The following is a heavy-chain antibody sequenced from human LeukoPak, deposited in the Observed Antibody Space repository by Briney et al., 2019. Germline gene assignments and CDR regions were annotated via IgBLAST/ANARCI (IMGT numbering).Heavy chain of an antibody. V-gene: IGHV3-9*01. Sequence: GGSLRLSCAASGFTFDDYAMHWVRQAPGKGLEWVSGISWNSGSIGYADSVKGRFTISRDNAKNSLHLQMNSLRAEDTALYYCAKGGAAGKFPADYWGQGTLVTVSS. CDR3: AKGGAAGKFPADY. J-gene: IGHJ4*02. CDR2: ISWNSGSI. CDR1: GFTFDDYA. D-gene: IGHD6-13*01.